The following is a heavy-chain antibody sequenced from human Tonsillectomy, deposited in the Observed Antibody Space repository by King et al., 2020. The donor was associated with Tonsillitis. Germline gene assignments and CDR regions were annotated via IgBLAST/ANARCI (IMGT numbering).Heavy chain of an antibody. J-gene: IGHJ5*02. V-gene: IGHV3-30*02. CDR2: IQYDGSLP. Sequence: VQLVESGGGVVQPGGSLTLSCAASGITFSSYAMHWVRQAPGKGLEWVAFIQYDGSLPYYADSVKGRFTIYRDDSKHTLNLQMNSLRSEDTALYYCAKESNPSRPFDNWGQGTLVTVSS. CDR3: AKESNPSRPFDN. CDR1: GITFSSYA. D-gene: IGHD6-6*01.